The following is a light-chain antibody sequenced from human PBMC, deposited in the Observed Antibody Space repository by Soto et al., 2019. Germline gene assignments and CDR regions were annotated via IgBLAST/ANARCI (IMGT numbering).Light chain of an antibody. CDR3: SSYTSSSSLDV. Sequence: QSALTQPASVSGSPGQSITISCTGTSSDVGGYNYVSWYQQHPGKVPKLMIYEVSNRPSGVPNRFSGSKSGNTASLTISGLQAEDEADYYCSSYTSSSSLDVFGSGTQLTVL. J-gene: IGLJ1*01. V-gene: IGLV2-14*01. CDR2: EVS. CDR1: SSDVGGYNY.